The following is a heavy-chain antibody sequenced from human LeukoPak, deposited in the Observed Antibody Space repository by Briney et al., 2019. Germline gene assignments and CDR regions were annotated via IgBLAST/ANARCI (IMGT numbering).Heavy chain of an antibody. CDR1: GGSVSSGSYY. CDR3: AREGEYCGGDCYSSWFDP. CDR2: IYYSGST. J-gene: IGHJ5*02. Sequence: PSETLSLTCTVSGGSVSSGSYYRSWIRQPPGKGLEWRGYIYYSGSTNYNPSLKSRVTISVDTSKNQFSLKLSSVTAADTAVYYCAREGEYCGGDCYSSWFDPWGQGTLVTVSS. D-gene: IGHD2-21*02. V-gene: IGHV4-61*01.